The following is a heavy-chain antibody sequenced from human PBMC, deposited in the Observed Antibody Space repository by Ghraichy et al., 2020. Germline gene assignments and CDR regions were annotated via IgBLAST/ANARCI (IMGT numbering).Heavy chain of an antibody. J-gene: IGHJ4*02. CDR3: VYNAPGDGSGSYYALGY. D-gene: IGHD3-10*01. CDR1: GYTFTGYY. V-gene: IGHV1-2*02. Sequence: ASVKVSCKASGYTFTGYYMHWVRQAPGQGLEWMGWINPNSGGTNYAQKFQGRVTMTRDTSISTAYMELSRLRSDDTAVYYCVYNAPGDGSGSYYALGYWGQGTLVTVSS. CDR2: INPNSGGT.